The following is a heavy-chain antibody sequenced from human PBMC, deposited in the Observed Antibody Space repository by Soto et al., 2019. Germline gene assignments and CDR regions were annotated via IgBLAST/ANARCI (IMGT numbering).Heavy chain of an antibody. CDR3: ASTQYGGNSSGAFDI. CDR1: GGSISSYY. CDR2: MYNTGST. V-gene: IGHV4-59*12. Sequence: SETLSLTCTVSGGSISSYYWSWIRQPPGKGLEWIGYMYNTGSTIYNPSLKSRVTISVDTSKNQFSLKLSSVTAADTAVYYCASTQYGGNSSGAFDIWGQGTMVTVSS. D-gene: IGHD2-21*02. J-gene: IGHJ3*02.